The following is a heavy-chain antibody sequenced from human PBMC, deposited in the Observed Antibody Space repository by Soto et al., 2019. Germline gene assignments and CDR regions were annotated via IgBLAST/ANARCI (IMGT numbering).Heavy chain of an antibody. CDR3: AKKTEYDFWSCYLADRPDYYGMDV. J-gene: IGHJ6*02. V-gene: IGHV3-23*01. D-gene: IGHD3-3*01. CDR2: ISGSGGST. Sequence: EVQLLESGGGLVQPGGSLRLSCAASGFTFSSYAMSWVRQAPGKGLEWVSAISGSGGSTYYADSVKGRFTISRDNSKNTLYLQMNSLRAEDTAVYYCAKKTEYDFWSCYLADRPDYYGMDVWGQGTTVTVSS. CDR1: GFTFSSYA.